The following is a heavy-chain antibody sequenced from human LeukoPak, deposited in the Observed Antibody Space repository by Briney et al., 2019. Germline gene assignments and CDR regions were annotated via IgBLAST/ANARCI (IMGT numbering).Heavy chain of an antibody. CDR2: INAGNVNT. CDR1: GYTFTSYA. J-gene: IGHJ4*02. V-gene: IGHV1-3*01. D-gene: IGHD6-19*01. CDR3: ARGEIAVADYDY. Sequence: ASVKVSCKASGYTFTSYAMHWVRQAPGQRLKWMGWINAGNVNTKYSQKLQGRVTITRDTSASTAYMELGSLRSEDTAVYYCARGEIAVADYDYWGQGTLVTVSS.